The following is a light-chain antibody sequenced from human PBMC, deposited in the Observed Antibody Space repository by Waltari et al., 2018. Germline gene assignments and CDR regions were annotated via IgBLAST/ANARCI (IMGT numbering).Light chain of an antibody. CDR3: AAWDDSLSGHVV. CDR2: LSS. CDR1: QRVLYSSNNKNY. V-gene: IGKV4-1*01. J-gene: IGKJ4*01. Sequence: DIVMTQSPDSLAVSLGERATINCKSSQRVLYSSNNKNYLPWFQQRPGQPPKLLIYLSSTRESGVPDRFSAIGSGTDFTLTISSLQAEDVAVYYCAAWDDSLSGHVVFGGGTK.